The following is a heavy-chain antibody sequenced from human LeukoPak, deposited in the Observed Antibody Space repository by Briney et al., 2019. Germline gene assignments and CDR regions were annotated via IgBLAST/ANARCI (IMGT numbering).Heavy chain of an antibody. Sequence: ASVKVSCKASGYTFTSYDINWVRQATGQGLEWMGWMNPNSGNTGYAQKFQGRVTMTRNTSISTAYMELSSLRSDDTAVYYCAVFYYYDSSGYAFDIWGQGAMVTVSS. CDR3: AVFYYYDSSGYAFDI. V-gene: IGHV1-8*01. CDR1: GYTFTSYD. CDR2: MNPNSGNT. J-gene: IGHJ3*02. D-gene: IGHD3-22*01.